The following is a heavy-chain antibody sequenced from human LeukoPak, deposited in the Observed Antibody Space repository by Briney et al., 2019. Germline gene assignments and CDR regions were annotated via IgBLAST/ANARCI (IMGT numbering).Heavy chain of an antibody. CDR3: ARTAERYYYYMDV. CDR1: GFTVSSNY. J-gene: IGHJ6*03. CDR2: IYSGGST. Sequence: GGSLRLSCAASGFTVSSNYMSWVRQAPGKGLEWVSVIYSGGSTYYADSVKGRFTISRDNSKNTLYLQMNSLRAEDTAVYHCARTAERYYYYMDVWGKGTTVTVSS. V-gene: IGHV3-53*01.